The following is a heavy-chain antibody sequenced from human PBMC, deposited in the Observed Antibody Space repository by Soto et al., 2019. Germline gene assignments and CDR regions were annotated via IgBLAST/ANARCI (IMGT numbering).Heavy chain of an antibody. Sequence: SETLSLTCAVYGGSFSGYYWSWIRQPPGKGLEWIGEINHSGSTNYNPSLKSRVTISVDTSKNQFSLKLSSVTAADTAVYYCARGSRYSSGWNYYYYYGMDVWGQGTTVT. CDR1: GGSFSGYY. J-gene: IGHJ6*02. CDR3: ARGSRYSSGWNYYYYYGMDV. D-gene: IGHD6-19*01. V-gene: IGHV4-34*01. CDR2: INHSGST.